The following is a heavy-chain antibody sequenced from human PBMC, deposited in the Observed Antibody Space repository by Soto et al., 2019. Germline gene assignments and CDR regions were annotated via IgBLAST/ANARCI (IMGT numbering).Heavy chain of an antibody. D-gene: IGHD4-17*01. V-gene: IGHV3-30-3*01. Sequence: QVQLVESGGGVVQPGRSLRLSCAASGFTFSSYAMHWVRQAPGKGLEWVAVISYDGSNKYYADSVKGRFTISRDNSKNRLYLQMNSLRAEDTAVYYCARARPTLKKGWYFDRWGRGTLVTVSS. CDR1: GFTFSSYA. CDR3: ARARPTLKKGWYFDR. CDR2: ISYDGSNK. J-gene: IGHJ2*01.